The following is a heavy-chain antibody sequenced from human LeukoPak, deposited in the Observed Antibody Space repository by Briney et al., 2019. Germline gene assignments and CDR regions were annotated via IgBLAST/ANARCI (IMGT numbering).Heavy chain of an antibody. V-gene: IGHV4-34*01. CDR2: INHSGST. CDR1: GGSFSGYY. CDR3: ARHRHRALTTVTTCFDY. J-gene: IGHJ4*02. D-gene: IGHD4-11*01. Sequence: PSETLSLTCAVYGGSFSGYYWSWIRQPPGKGLEWIGEINHSGSTNYNPSLKSRVTISVDTSKNQFSLKLSSVTAADTAVYYCARHRHRALTTVTTCFDYWGQGTLVTVSS.